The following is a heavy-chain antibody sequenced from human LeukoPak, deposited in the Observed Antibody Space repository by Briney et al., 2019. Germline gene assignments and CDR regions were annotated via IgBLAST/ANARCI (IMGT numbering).Heavy chain of an antibody. V-gene: IGHV3-21*01. CDR2: ISSSSSYI. CDR1: GFTFSSYS. CDR3: ARAKVGARDYFDY. Sequence: PGGSLRLPCAASGFTFSSYSMIWVRQAPGRGLEWVSSISSSSSYIYYVDSVKGRFTTSRDNVENSLYLQMNSLRAEDTAVYYCARAKVGARDYFDYWGQGTLVTVSS. D-gene: IGHD1-26*01. J-gene: IGHJ4*02.